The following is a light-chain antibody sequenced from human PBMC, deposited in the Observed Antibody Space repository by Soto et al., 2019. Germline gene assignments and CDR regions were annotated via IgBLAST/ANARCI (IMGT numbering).Light chain of an antibody. CDR1: SSNIGAGHN. CDR2: GNI. V-gene: IGLV1-40*01. J-gene: IGLJ2*01. CDR3: QSYDSSLSGSV. Sequence: HSVLTQPPSVSGAPGQRVTISCTGSSSNIGAGHNVHWYQQLPGTAPKLLIYGNINRPSGVPDRFSGSKSGTSASLAITGLQAEDEADFYCQSYDSSLSGSVFGGGTKLTVL.